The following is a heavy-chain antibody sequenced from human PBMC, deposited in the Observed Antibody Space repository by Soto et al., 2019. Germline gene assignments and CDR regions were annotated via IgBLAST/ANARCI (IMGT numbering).Heavy chain of an antibody. Sequence: VQLVESGGGLVQPGGSLRLSCAASGFTFSSYAMHWVRQAPGKGLEWVAVISYDGSNKYYADSVKGRFTISRDNSKNTLYLEMNSLRAEDTAVYYCARRYGTMILVPPIAWGQGTLVTVSS. CDR3: ARRYGTMILVPPIA. J-gene: IGHJ5*02. CDR2: ISYDGSNK. D-gene: IGHD3-22*01. CDR1: GFTFSSYA. V-gene: IGHV3-30-3*01.